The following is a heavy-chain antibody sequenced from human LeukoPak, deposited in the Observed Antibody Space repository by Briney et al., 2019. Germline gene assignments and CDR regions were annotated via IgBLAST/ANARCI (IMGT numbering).Heavy chain of an antibody. CDR1: GGSISSYY. J-gene: IGHJ4*02. V-gene: IGHV4-59*01. CDR3: ARVPGELDY. D-gene: IGHD4-17*01. CDR2: IYYSGST. Sequence: SETLSLTCTVSGGSISSYYWSWIRQPPGKGLEWIGYIYYSGSTNYNPSLKSRVTISVDTSKNQFSLKLSTVTAADTAVYYCARVPGELDYWGQGTLVTVSS.